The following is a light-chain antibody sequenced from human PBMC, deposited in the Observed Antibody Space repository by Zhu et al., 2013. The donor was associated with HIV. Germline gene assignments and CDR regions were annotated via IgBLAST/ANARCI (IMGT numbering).Light chain of an antibody. J-gene: IGKJ4*01. CDR1: QSLAHTDGNTY. Sequence: DVVMTQSPLSLPVTLGQPASISCRSAQSLAHTDGNTYLSWLHQRPGQPPRLLIYKISNRFYGVPDRFSGNGAGTEFTLKIDRMEPEDVGVYYCMQTSEFPLTFGGGTKVE. CDR3: MQTSEFPLT. V-gene: IGKV2-24*01. CDR2: KIS.